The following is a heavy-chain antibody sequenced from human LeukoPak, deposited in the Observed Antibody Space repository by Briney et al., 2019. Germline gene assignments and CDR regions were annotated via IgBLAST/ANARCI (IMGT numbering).Heavy chain of an antibody. Sequence: GGSLRLSCAASGFTFSSCAMSWVRQAPGKGLEWVSAISGSGGSTYYADSVKGRFTISRDNSKNTLYLQMNSLRAEDTAVYYCARNYYDSSGPDYWGQGTLVTVSS. V-gene: IGHV3-23*01. D-gene: IGHD3-22*01. J-gene: IGHJ4*02. CDR2: ISGSGGST. CDR1: GFTFSSCA. CDR3: ARNYYDSSGPDY.